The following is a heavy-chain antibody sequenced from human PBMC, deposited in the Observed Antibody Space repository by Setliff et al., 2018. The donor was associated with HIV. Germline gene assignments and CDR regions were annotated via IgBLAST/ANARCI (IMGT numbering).Heavy chain of an antibody. V-gene: IGHV3-7*01. J-gene: IGHJ4*02. CDR2: IKQDGSDM. D-gene: IGHD6-13*01. CDR1: GLPFYNYW. Sequence: GGSLRLSCVASGLPFYNYWMTWLRRAPGRGLEWVANIKQDGSDMHYIESVKGRFTIFRDNAKNSVFLQMNSLRAEDTGVYYCSTQTGFYNSHWYDYWGQGTMVTVSS. CDR3: STQTGFYNSHWYDY.